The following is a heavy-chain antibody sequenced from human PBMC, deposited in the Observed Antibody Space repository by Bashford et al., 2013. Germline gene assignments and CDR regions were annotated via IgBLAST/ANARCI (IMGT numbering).Heavy chain of an antibody. Sequence: GESLKISCKGSGYSFSTYWIVWVRQLPGKGLEWMGMVYPGDSSTRYSPSFQGQVIISADKSSSTAYVQWSSLKASDSAMYFCARHRYSTSWDHGMNFWGQGTTVTVSS. V-gene: IGHV5-51*01. CDR3: ARHRYSTSWDHGMNF. D-gene: IGHD2/OR15-2a*01. CDR1: GYSFSTYW. J-gene: IGHJ6*02. CDR2: VYPGDSST.